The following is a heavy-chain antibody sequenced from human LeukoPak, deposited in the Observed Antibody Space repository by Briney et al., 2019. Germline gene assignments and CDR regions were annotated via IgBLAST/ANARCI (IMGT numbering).Heavy chain of an antibody. CDR1: GYTFTSCY. D-gene: IGHD2/OR15-2a*01. J-gene: IGHJ4*02. CDR2: INPSGGST. CDR3: ARENKGYYFDY. Sequence: ASVKVSCKASGYTFTSCYMHWVRQAPGQGLEWMGIINPSGGSTSYAQKFQGRVTMTRDTSTSTVYMELSSLRSEDTAVYYCARENKGYYFDYWGQGTLVTVSS. V-gene: IGHV1-46*01.